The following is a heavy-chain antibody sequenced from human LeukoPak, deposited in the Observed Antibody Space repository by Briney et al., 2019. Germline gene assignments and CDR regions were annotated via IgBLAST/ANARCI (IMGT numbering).Heavy chain of an antibody. J-gene: IGHJ6*02. CDR2: ISSSGSTI. Sequence: PGGSLRLSCAASGFTFSSYEMNWVRQAPGKGLEWVSYISSSGSTIHYADSVKGRFTISRDNAKNSLYLQMNSLRAEDTAVYYCARDQERYFDPWGYYYYYGMDVWGQGTTVTVSS. CDR1: GFTFSSYE. D-gene: IGHD3-9*01. V-gene: IGHV3-48*03. CDR3: ARDQERYFDPWGYYYYYGMDV.